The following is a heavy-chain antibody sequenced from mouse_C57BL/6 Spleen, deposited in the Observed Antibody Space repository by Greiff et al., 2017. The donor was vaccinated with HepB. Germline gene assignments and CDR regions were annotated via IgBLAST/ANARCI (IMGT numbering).Heavy chain of an antibody. V-gene: IGHV1-55*01. CDR3: ARSDDYYAMDY. CDR2: IYPGSGST. Sequence: VQLQQSGAELVKPGASVKMSCKASGYTFTSYWITWVKQRPGQGLEWIGDIYPGSGSTNYNEKFKSKATLTVDTSSSTAYMQLSSLTSEDSAVYYCARSDDYYAMDYWGQGTSVTVSS. J-gene: IGHJ4*01. CDR1: GYTFTSYW.